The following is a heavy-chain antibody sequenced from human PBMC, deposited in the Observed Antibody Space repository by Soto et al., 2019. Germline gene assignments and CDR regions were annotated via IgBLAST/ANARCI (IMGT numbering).Heavy chain of an antibody. D-gene: IGHD2-2*01. CDR3: ARLNIVVGPAAKRWFDP. CDR1: GFTVSSNY. CDR2: IYSGGST. J-gene: IGHJ5*02. Sequence: EVQLVESGGGLVQPGGSLRLSCAASGFTVSSNYMSWVRQAPGKGLEWVSVIYSGGSTYYADSVKGRFTISRDNSKNTLYLQMNSLRAEDTAVYYCARLNIVVGPAAKRWFDPWGQGTLVTVSS. V-gene: IGHV3-66*01.